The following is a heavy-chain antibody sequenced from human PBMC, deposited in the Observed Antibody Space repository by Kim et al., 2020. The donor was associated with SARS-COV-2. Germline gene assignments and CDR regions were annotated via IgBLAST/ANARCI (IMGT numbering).Heavy chain of an antibody. Sequence: SVKVSCKASGGTFSSYAISWVRQAPGQGLEWMGGIIPIFGTANYAQKFQGRVTITADESTSTAYMELSSLRSEDTAVYYCARGRAHYYGSGSYGVDYWGQGTLVTVSS. CDR3: ARGRAHYYGSGSYGVDY. CDR1: GGTFSSYA. D-gene: IGHD3-10*01. J-gene: IGHJ4*02. CDR2: IIPIFGTA. V-gene: IGHV1-69*13.